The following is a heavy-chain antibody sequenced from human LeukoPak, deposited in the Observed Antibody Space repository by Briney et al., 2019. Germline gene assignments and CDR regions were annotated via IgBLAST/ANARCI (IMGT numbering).Heavy chain of an antibody. CDR2: VSGGGFDT. Sequence: GGSLRLSCAASGFTFSSYAMSWVRQAPGKGLEWVSGVSGGGFDTYYTDSVKGRFTISRDNSKNMVYLQMNGLRAEDTAVYYCTRRAGGNLYDLDNWGQGTLVTVSS. J-gene: IGHJ4*02. CDR1: GFTFSSYA. CDR3: TRRAGGNLYDLDN. D-gene: IGHD2-8*02. V-gene: IGHV3-23*01.